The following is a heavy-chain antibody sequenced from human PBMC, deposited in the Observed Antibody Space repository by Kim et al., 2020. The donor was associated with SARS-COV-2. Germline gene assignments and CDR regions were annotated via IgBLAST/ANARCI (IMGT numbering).Heavy chain of an antibody. CDR2: ISYDGSNK. V-gene: IGHV3-30*18. Sequence: GGSLRLSCAASGFTFSRSVLPLFLPSPFHCLEWVAVISYDGSNKYYADSVKGRFTISRDNSKNTLYLQMNSLRAEDTAVYYCAKGGRGVVVPAGVDYWGQGTLVTVSS. J-gene: IGHJ4*02. CDR3: AKGGRGVVVPAGVDY. CDR1: GFTFSRSV. D-gene: IGHD2-2*01.